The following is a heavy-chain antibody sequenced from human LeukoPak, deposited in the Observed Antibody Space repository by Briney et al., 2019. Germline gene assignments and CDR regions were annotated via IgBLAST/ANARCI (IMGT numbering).Heavy chain of an antibody. CDR3: ARDRGFSYGIDF. CDR2: ISATGEST. Sequence: PGGSLRLSCAASGFTFSSSAMNWVRQAPGKGLEWVSGISATGESTYYADSVKGRFTISRDKSKNTLYLQMNSLRADDTAVYYCARDRGFSYGIDFWGQGTLVTVSS. CDR1: GFTFSSSA. D-gene: IGHD5-18*01. J-gene: IGHJ4*02. V-gene: IGHV3-23*01.